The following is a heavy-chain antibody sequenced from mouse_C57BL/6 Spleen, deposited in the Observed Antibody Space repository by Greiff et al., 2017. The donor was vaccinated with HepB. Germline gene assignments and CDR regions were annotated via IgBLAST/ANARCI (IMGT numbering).Heavy chain of an antibody. V-gene: IGHV1-4*01. CDR1: GYTFTSYT. Sequence: VQLQESGAELARPGASVKMSCKASGYTFTSYTMHWVKQRPGQGLEWIGYINPSSGYTKYNQKFKDKATLTADKSSSTAYMQLSSLTSEDSAVYYCARAGLLSYAMDYWGHGTSVTVSS. J-gene: IGHJ4*01. CDR2: INPSSGYT. D-gene: IGHD2-1*01. CDR3: ARAGLLSYAMDY.